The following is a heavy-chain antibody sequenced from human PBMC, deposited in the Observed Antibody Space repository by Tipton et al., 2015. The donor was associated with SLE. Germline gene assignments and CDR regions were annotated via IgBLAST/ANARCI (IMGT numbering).Heavy chain of an antibody. CDR2: IYTGGNN. D-gene: IGHD2-2*01. J-gene: IGHJ4*02. CDR3: VVCSPSSCSYFDY. CDR1: GGSISRYY. V-gene: IGHV4-4*07. Sequence: TLSLTCTVSGGSISRYYWGWFRQPAGKGLEWIGRIYTGGNNKYNPSLESRVTLSVDASKDQFSLRLTSVTAADTAVYYCVVCSPSSCSYFDYWGQGRLVTVSS.